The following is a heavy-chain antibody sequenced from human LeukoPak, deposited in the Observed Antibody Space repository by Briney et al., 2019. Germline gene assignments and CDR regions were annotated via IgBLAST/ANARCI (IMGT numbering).Heavy chain of an antibody. J-gene: IGHJ4*02. CDR3: ATYHAIRPYCFDY. D-gene: IGHD2-8*01. CDR2: FDPEDGET. CDR1: GYTLTELS. Sequence: ASVKVSCKVSGYTLTELSMHWVRQAPGKGLEWMGGFDPEDGETIYAQKFQGRVTMTEDTSTDTAYMELSSLRSEDTAVYNCATYHAIRPYCFDYWAQGTLVTVSS. V-gene: IGHV1-24*01.